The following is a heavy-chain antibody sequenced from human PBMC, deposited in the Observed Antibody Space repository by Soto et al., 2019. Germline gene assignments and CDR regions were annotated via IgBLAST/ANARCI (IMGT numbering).Heavy chain of an antibody. Sequence: GGSLRLSCAASGIIFTGYGMHWFRQAPGQGLEWVAVIRFDGTNTYYADSVKGRFTISRDNSKNMLYLQMNSLRAEDTAVYYCARDGVGARVFFSSFDYWGQGALVT. CDR3: ARDGVGARVFFSSFDY. J-gene: IGHJ4*02. CDR2: IRFDGTNT. D-gene: IGHD1-26*01. V-gene: IGHV3-33*01. CDR1: GIIFTGYG.